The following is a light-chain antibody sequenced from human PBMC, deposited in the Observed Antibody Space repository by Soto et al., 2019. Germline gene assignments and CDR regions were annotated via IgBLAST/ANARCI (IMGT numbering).Light chain of an antibody. CDR1: QSVSSSS. CDR3: QQYGSSPRT. V-gene: IGKV3-20*01. CDR2: GAS. J-gene: IGKJ1*01. Sequence: VLTQFPDTLSVSPGERATLSCRASQSVSSSSLAWYQQKRGQAPRLLIHGASSRATGIPDRFSGSGSGTDFTLTTSRLESEDFAVYYCQQYGSSPRTFGQGTKVEV.